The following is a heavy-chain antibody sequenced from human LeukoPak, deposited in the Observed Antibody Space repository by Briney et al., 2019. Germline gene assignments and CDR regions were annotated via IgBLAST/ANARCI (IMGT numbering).Heavy chain of an antibody. CDR3: ARAPMDWGSRVTAFDI. CDR1: GDSMSNYL. Sequence: PSETLSLTCTVSGDSMSNYLWSWIRQPAGKGLEWIGRIYTSGSTNYNPSLKSRVTMSVDTSKNQFSLKLSSVTAADTAVYYCARAPMDWGSRVTAFDIWGQGTMVTVSS. V-gene: IGHV4-4*07. CDR2: IYTSGST. J-gene: IGHJ3*02. D-gene: IGHD3/OR15-3a*01.